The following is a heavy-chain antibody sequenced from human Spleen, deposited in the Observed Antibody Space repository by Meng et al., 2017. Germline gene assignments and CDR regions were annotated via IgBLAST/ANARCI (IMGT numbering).Heavy chain of an antibody. Sequence: GGSLTLSCEAPGFTFSSYAMAWVRQAPGKGLEWVAGISYGGTITYYAASLRGRFTISRDNSKNMVYLQMNSLRADDTALYYCAKSLKNHYFDYWGQGTPVTVSS. CDR3: AKSLKNHYFDY. V-gene: IGHV3-23*01. D-gene: IGHD2/OR15-2a*01. CDR2: ISYGGTIT. CDR1: GFTFSSYA. J-gene: IGHJ4*02.